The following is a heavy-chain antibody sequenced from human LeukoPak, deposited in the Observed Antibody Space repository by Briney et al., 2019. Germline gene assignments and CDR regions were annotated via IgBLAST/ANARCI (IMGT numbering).Heavy chain of an antibody. CDR2: IRYDGSNK. Sequence: GGSLRLSCAASGFTLSSYGMHWVRQAPGKGLEWVAFIRYDGSNKYYADSVKGRFTISRDNSKNTLYLQMNSLRAEDTAVYYCATLTGTTGDYWGQGTLVTVSS. CDR3: ATLTGTTGDY. V-gene: IGHV3-30*02. CDR1: GFTLSSYG. J-gene: IGHJ4*02. D-gene: IGHD4-17*01.